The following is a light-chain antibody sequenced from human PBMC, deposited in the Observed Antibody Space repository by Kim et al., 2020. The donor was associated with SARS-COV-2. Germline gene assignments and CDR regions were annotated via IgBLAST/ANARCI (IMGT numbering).Light chain of an antibody. Sequence: VDVGQTVRITCQGDSLRRYYASWYQQKAGQAPVLVIYGKNNRPSGIPDRVSGSSSGNTASLTITGAQAEDEADYYCHSRDSSNNHLFGGGTQLTVL. CDR2: GKN. CDR1: SLRRYY. J-gene: IGLJ3*02. V-gene: IGLV3-19*01. CDR3: HSRDSSNNHL.